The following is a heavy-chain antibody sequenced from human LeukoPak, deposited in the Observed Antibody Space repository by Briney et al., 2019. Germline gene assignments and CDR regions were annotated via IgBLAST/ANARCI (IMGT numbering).Heavy chain of an antibody. Sequence: SETLSLTCTVSGGFISSYYWSWIRQPPGKGLEWIGYIYYSGSTNYNPSLKSRVTISVDTSKNQFSLKLSSVTAADTAVYYCARDRGIYCSGGSCYYYYSMDVWGQGTTVTVSS. CDR1: GGFISSYY. J-gene: IGHJ6*02. CDR2: IYYSGST. CDR3: ARDRGIYCSGGSCYYYYSMDV. V-gene: IGHV4-59*01. D-gene: IGHD2-15*01.